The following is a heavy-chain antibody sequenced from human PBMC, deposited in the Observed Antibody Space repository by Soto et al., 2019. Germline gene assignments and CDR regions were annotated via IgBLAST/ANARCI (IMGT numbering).Heavy chain of an antibody. CDR1: GFTFSDYY. D-gene: IGHD3-22*01. CDR2: ISSSSSYT. J-gene: IGHJ6*02. CDR3: ARDYYDSSGYYPNSYFYGLDV. V-gene: IGHV3-11*06. Sequence: QVQLVESGGGLVKPGGSLRLSCAASGFTFSDYYMSWIRQAPGKGLEWVSYISSSSSYTDYADSVKGRFTISRDNAKNALYLQMISLRAEDTAVYYCARDYYDSSGYYPNSYFYGLDVWAQGTTVTVSS.